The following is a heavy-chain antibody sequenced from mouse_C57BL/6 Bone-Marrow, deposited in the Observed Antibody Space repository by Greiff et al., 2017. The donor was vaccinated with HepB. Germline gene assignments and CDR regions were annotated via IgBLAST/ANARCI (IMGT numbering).Heavy chain of an antibody. V-gene: IGHV5-15*01. J-gene: IGHJ2*01. CDR2: ISNLAYSI. CDR1: GFTFSDYG. CDR3: ARLHYYGSGAFDY. D-gene: IGHD1-1*01. Sequence: VMLVESGGGLVQPGGSLKLSCAASGFTFSDYGMAWVRQAPRKGPEWVAFISNLAYSIYYADTVTGRFTISRENAKNTLYLEMSSLRSEDTAMYYCARLHYYGSGAFDYWGQGTTLTVSS.